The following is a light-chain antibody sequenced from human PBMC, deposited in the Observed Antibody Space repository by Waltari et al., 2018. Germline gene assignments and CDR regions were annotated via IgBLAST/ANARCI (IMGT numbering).Light chain of an antibody. J-gene: IGKJ2*01. V-gene: IGKV3-20*01. Sequence: IVLTQSPGTLSLSPGERATLSCRASQSVSSYLDWYQQKPGQAPRLLIYGASVRATGIPDTFSGSGSGTDFTLTISRLEPEDFAVYFCQQYGGAPYTFGQGTKLEI. CDR2: GAS. CDR1: QSVSSY. CDR3: QQYGGAPYT.